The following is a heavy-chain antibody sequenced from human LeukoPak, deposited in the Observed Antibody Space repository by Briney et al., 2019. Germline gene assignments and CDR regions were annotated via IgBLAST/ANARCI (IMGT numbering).Heavy chain of an antibody. V-gene: IGHV3-48*04. Sequence: GSLRLSCAASGFTFSTYTLNWVRQAPGKGLEWVSYISSSGSTIYYADSVKGRFTISRDNAKNSLYLQMNSLRAEDTAVYYCARYYYDGNQNDAFDIWGQGTMVTVSS. CDR3: ARYYYDGNQNDAFDI. J-gene: IGHJ3*02. CDR1: GFTFSTYT. CDR2: ISSSGSTI. D-gene: IGHD3-22*01.